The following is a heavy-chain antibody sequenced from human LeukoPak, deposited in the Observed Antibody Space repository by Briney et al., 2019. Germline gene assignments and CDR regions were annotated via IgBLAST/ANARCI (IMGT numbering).Heavy chain of an antibody. CDR1: GFTFSTYA. D-gene: IGHD5-18*01. CDR2: ISSFSGTI. CDR3: ARALPHRRLMDTTMEQHWFDP. J-gene: IGHJ5*02. Sequence: GGSLRLSCAASGFTFSTYAMTWVRQAPGKGLEWVSYISSFSGTIYYADSVKGRFTISRDNAKNSLYLQMNSLRAEDTAVYYCARALPHRRLMDTTMEQHWFDPWGQGTLVTVSS. V-gene: IGHV3-48*01.